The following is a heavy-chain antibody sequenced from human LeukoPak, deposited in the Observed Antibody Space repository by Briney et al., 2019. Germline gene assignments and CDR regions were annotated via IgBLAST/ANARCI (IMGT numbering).Heavy chain of an antibody. CDR3: AVVVVASTLGNNWFDP. V-gene: IGHV4-34*01. J-gene: IGHJ5*02. CDR1: GGSFSGYY. Sequence: SETLSLTCAVYGGSFSGYYWSWIRQPPGKGLEWIGEINHSGSTNYNPSLKSRVTTSVDTSKNQFSLKLSSVTAADTAVYYCAVVVVASTLGNNWFDPWGQGTLVTVSS. D-gene: IGHD2-15*01. CDR2: INHSGST.